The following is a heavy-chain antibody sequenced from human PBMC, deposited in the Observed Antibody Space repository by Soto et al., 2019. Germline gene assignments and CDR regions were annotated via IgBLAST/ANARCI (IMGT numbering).Heavy chain of an antibody. V-gene: IGHV1-46*01. Sequence: VASVKVSCKASGYTFTSSYLHWVRQAPGQGLEWMAIINPSGGSPSFAQKFQGRVTMTRDTSTSTVYMELSSLRSEDTAVYYCEREKWGAEAFDIWGQGTMVTVS. CDR2: INPSGGSP. D-gene: IGHD2-8*01. J-gene: IGHJ3*02. CDR3: EREKWGAEAFDI. CDR1: GYTFTSSY.